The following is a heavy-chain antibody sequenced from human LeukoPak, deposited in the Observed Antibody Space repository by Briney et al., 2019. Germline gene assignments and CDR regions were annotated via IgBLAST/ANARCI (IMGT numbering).Heavy chain of an antibody. D-gene: IGHD4-23*01. CDR1: GCTFSSYG. CDR3: ARGIRWASDY. CDR2: ITSNGGTT. Sequence: GGSLRLSCADSGCTFSSYGMVWVRQAPGKGLEYVSGITSNGGTTYYGNSVKGRFTISRDNSKDTLYLQMGSLRTEDMAVYYCARGIRWASDYWGQGTLVTVAS. J-gene: IGHJ4*02. V-gene: IGHV3-64*01.